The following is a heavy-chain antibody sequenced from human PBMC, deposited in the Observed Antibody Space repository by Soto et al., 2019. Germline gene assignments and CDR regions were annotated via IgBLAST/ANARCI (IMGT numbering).Heavy chain of an antibody. J-gene: IGHJ4*02. CDR2: IYYSGST. CDR3: ARHVKRIAAAGTFDY. Sequence: QVQLQESGPGLAKPSETLSLTCTVSGGSISSYYWSWIRQPPGKGLEWIGYIYYSGSTNYNPSLKSRVTISVDTSKNQFSLKLSSVTAADTAVYYCARHVKRIAAAGTFDYWGQGTLVTVSS. V-gene: IGHV4-59*08. D-gene: IGHD6-13*01. CDR1: GGSISSYY.